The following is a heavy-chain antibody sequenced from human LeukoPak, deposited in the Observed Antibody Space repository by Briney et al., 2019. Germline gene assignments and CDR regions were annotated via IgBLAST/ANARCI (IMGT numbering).Heavy chain of an antibody. D-gene: IGHD6-19*01. CDR3: ARGVLRFVAVARPRYFDY. J-gene: IGHJ4*02. CDR2: INHSGST. Sequence: PSGTLSLTCAVYGGSFSGYYWSWIRQPPGKGLEWIGEINHSGSTNYNPSLKSRVTISVDTSKNQFSLKLSSVTAADTAVYYCARGVLRFVAVARPRYFDYWGQGTLVTVSS. V-gene: IGHV4-34*01. CDR1: GGSFSGYY.